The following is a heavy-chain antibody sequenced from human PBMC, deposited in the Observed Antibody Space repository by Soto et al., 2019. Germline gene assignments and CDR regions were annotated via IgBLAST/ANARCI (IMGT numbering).Heavy chain of an antibody. J-gene: IGHJ6*02. CDR3: ARDRIAAAGIYGMDV. Sequence: ASVKVSCKASGGTFSSYAISLVRQAPGQGLEWMGGIIPIFGTANYAQKFQGRVTITADKSTSTAYMELSSLRSEDTAVYYCARDRIAAAGIYGMDVWGQGTTVTVSS. D-gene: IGHD6-13*01. V-gene: IGHV1-69*06. CDR2: IIPIFGTA. CDR1: GGTFSSYA.